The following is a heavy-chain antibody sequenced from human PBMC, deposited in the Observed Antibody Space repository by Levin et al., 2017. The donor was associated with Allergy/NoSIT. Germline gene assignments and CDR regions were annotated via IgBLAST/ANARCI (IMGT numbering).Heavy chain of an antibody. J-gene: IGHJ4*02. CDR1: GGSFSGYY. D-gene: IGHD3-22*01. V-gene: IGHV4-34*01. CDR2: INHSGST. CDR3: ARRGLMYYYDSSGYTYGS. Sequence: PSETLSLTCAVYGGSFSGYYWSWIRQPPGKGLEWIGEINHSGSTNYNPSLKSRVTISVDTSKNQFSLKLSSVTAADTAVYYCARRGLMYYYDSSGYTYGSWGQGTLVTVSS.